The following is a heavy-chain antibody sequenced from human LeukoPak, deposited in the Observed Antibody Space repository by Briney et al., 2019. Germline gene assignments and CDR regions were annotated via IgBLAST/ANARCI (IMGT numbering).Heavy chain of an antibody. D-gene: IGHD3-3*01. CDR3: ARENREWDAFDI. V-gene: IGHV4-39*07. J-gene: IGHJ3*02. CDR2: IYYSGST. CDR1: GGSISSSSYY. Sequence: SETLSLTCTVSGGSISSSSYYWGWIRQPPGKGLEWIGSIYYSGSTYYNPSLKSRVTISVDTSKNQFSLKLTSVTAADTAVYYCARENREWDAFDIWGQGTRVTVSS.